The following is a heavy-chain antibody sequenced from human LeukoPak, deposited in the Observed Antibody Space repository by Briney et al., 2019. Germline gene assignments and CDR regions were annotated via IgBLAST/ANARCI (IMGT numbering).Heavy chain of an antibody. Sequence: ASVKVSCKASGYIFTSYYIHWVRQAPGQGLEWMGIINPSGGNTNYAQKFQGRVTMTRDTSTSTVYMELSSLRSGDTAVYYCARFAVHRRLAVAGQFGLDYWGQGTLVTVSS. CDR1: GYIFTSYY. V-gene: IGHV1-46*01. J-gene: IGHJ4*02. D-gene: IGHD6-19*01. CDR3: ARFAVHRRLAVAGQFGLDY. CDR2: INPSGGNT.